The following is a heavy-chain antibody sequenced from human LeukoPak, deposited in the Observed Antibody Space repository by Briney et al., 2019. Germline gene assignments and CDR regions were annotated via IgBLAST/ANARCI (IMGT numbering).Heavy chain of an antibody. D-gene: IGHD3-10*01. CDR3: AKGYYGSGSYMDYFEY. CDR2: ISDSGGAP. Sequence: GGSLRLSCAASGFTFNSYAMSWVRQAPGKGLEWVSAISDSGGAPFYADSVKGRFTISRDNSKNTVYLQMNSLRAEDTAVYYCAKGYYGSGSYMDYFEYWGQGTLVTVSS. V-gene: IGHV3-23*01. CDR1: GFTFNSYA. J-gene: IGHJ4*02.